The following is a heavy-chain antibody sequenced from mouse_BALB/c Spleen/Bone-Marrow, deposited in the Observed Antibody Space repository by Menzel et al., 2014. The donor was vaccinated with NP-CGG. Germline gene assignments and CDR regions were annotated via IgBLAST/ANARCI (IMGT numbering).Heavy chain of an antibody. CDR2: IWSGGST. Sequence: VQLQQSGPGLVQPSQSLSITCTVSGFSLTSYGVHWVRQSPGKGLEWLGVIWSGGSTDYNAAFISGLSISKDNSKSQVFFKMNSLQANDTAIYYCARDRWSSSGTPYAMDYWGQGTSVTVSS. CDR1: GFSLTSYG. CDR3: ARDRWSSSGTPYAMDY. D-gene: IGHD4-1*01. J-gene: IGHJ4*01. V-gene: IGHV2-2*02.